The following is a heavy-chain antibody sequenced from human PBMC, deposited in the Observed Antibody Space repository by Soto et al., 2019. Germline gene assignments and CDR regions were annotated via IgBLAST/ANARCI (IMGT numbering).Heavy chain of an antibody. V-gene: IGHV5-51*01. D-gene: IGHD2-21*02. CDR1: GYSFTSYW. CDR2: IYPGDSDT. Sequence: GESLKISCXGSGYSFTSYWIGWVRQMPGKGLEWMGIIYPGDSDTRYSPSFRGQVTISADKSISTAYLQWSSLKASDTAMYYCARHTNCGGDCYEYYGMDVWGQGTTVTVSS. J-gene: IGHJ6*02. CDR3: ARHTNCGGDCYEYYGMDV.